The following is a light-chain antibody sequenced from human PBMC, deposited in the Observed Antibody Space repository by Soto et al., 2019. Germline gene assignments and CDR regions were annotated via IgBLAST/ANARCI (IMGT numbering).Light chain of an antibody. CDR2: EVT. CDR1: SSDVGRYDR. V-gene: IGLV2-18*02. CDR3: SSLTSSSTYV. J-gene: IGLJ1*01. Sequence: QSALTQPPYVSGSPGQSVTISCTGTSSDVGRYDRVSWYQQPPGTAPKLMIYEVTNRPSGVPDRFSGSKSGNTASLTISGLQAEDEADYYCSSLTSSSTYVFGTGTKLTVL.